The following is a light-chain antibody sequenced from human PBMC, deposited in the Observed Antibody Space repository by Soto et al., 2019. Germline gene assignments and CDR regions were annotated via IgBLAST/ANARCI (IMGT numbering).Light chain of an antibody. CDR2: GAS. J-gene: IGKJ4*01. CDR1: QSVSSSY. CDR3: QQYGSSPLT. V-gene: IGKV3-20*01. Sequence: ESVLTQSPGTLSLSPGERATLSGMASQSVSSSYLAWYQQKPGQAPRLLIYGASSRATGIPDRFSGSGSGTDFTLTISRLEPEDFAVYYCQQYGSSPLTFGGGTKVDIK.